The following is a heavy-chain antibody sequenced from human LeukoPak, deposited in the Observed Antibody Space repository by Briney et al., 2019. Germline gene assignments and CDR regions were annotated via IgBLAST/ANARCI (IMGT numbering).Heavy chain of an antibody. V-gene: IGHV3-7*05. CDR1: GFTFSSYW. D-gene: IGHD6-19*01. Sequence: GGSLRLSCAASGFTFSSYWMSWVRQAPGKGLEWVANIKQDGSQKYYVDSVKGRFTISRDNSKNTLYLQMNSLRAEDTAVYYCAKDQYSSGWYVDYWGQGTLVTVSS. CDR3: AKDQYSSGWYVDY. J-gene: IGHJ4*02. CDR2: IKQDGSQK.